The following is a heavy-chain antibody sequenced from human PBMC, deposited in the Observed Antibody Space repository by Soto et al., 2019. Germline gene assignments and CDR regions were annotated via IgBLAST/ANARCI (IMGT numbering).Heavy chain of an antibody. CDR2: INPNGGGR. D-gene: IGHD1-26*01. CDR3: ARGSVGPTTDFDY. V-gene: IGHV1-2*04. J-gene: IGHJ4*02. Sequence: ASVKVSCKASGYTFTGFHIHWVRQAPGQGLEWMGWINPNGGGRNYAQKFQGWVTMTRDTSISTAYMELSRLKSDDTAVYYCARGSVGPTTDFDYWGQGTLFTVSS. CDR1: GYTFTGFH.